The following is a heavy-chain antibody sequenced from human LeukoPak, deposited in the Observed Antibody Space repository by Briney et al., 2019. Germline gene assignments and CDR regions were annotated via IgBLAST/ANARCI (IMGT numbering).Heavy chain of an antibody. Sequence: GGSLRLSCAASGFTFSSYSMKWVRQAPGKGLEWVSYISSSSSIIYYADSVKGRFTVSRDNAKNSLYLQMNSPRAEDTAVYFCAGTDSGSYSRWFDYWGQGTLVTVSS. D-gene: IGHD1-26*01. V-gene: IGHV3-48*01. J-gene: IGHJ4*02. CDR2: ISSSSSII. CDR1: GFTFSSYS. CDR3: AGTDSGSYSRWFDY.